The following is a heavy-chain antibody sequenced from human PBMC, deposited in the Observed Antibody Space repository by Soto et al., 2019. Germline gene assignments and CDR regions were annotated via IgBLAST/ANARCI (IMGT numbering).Heavy chain of an antibody. Sequence: EVQLLESGGGLVQPGGSLRLSCGASGFTFSTYAMNWVRQAPGKGLEWVAAISGSGGGTYYAYSVKGRFTISRDNSKNSLFLHMNSLKAEDRAVYFCTKGGRIVATTYNLDVWGQGTTVAVSS. CDR1: GFTFSTYA. V-gene: IGHV3-23*01. J-gene: IGHJ6*02. CDR3: TKGGRIVATTYNLDV. CDR2: ISGSGGGT. D-gene: IGHD1-26*01.